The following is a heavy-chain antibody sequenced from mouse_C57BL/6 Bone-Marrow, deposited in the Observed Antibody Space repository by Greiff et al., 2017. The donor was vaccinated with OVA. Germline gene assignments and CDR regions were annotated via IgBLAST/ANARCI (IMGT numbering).Heavy chain of an antibody. CDR1: GFTFSDYY. CDR2: ISNGGGST. J-gene: IGHJ3*01. D-gene: IGHD5-1*01. V-gene: IGHV5-12*01. Sequence: EVKLVESGGGLVQPGGSLKLSCAASGFTFSDYYMYWVRQTPEKRLEWVAYISNGGGSTYYPDTVKGRFTISRDNAKNTLYLQMSLLKSEDTAMYYCARHKSNWGQGTLVTVSA. CDR3: ARHKSN.